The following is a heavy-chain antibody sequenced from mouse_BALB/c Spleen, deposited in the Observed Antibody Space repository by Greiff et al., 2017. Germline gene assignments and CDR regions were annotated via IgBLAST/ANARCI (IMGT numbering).Heavy chain of an antibody. CDR1: GYTFTSYW. CDR3: TRGTMTPDY. Sequence: VKLKESGTVLARPGASVKMSCKASGYTFTSYWMHWVKQRPGQGLEWIGAIYPGNSDTSYNQKFKGKAKLTAVTSTSTAYMELSSLTNEDSAVYYCTRGTMTPDYWGQGTTLTVSS. V-gene: IGHV1-5*01. J-gene: IGHJ2*01. D-gene: IGHD2-4*01. CDR2: IYPGNSDT.